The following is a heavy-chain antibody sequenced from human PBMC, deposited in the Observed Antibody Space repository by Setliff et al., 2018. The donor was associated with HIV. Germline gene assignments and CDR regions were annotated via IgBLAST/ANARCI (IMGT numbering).Heavy chain of an antibody. CDR3: ARDGLLVAGIRFDY. D-gene: IGHD6-19*01. CDR1: GGTFSSYA. V-gene: IGHV1-69*05. J-gene: IGHJ4*02. CDR2: IIPAFGTA. Sequence: SVKVSCKTSGGTFSSYAVSWVRQAPGQGLEWMGGIIPAFGTANYAQKFQGRVTITTGQSTSTAYMELSGLRSEDTAVYFCARDGLLVAGIRFDYWGQGTLVTVSS.